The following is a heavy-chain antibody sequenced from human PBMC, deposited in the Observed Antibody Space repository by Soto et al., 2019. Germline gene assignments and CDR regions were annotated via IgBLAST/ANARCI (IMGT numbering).Heavy chain of an antibody. J-gene: IGHJ4*02. CDR1: GGSFNPYY. D-gene: IGHD3-16*01. CDR2: IQQGGGT. V-gene: IGHV4-34*02. Sequence: QVQVQQWGAGLLKPSETLSLTCAVYGGSFNPYYWSWVRQPPGKGLEWIAEIQQGGGTYYNPSLKRRIAISLDTSKSQFSLNLNSVNDAETAVYYCAIGQGGTNYWGQGSLVIVSS. CDR3: AIGQGGTNY.